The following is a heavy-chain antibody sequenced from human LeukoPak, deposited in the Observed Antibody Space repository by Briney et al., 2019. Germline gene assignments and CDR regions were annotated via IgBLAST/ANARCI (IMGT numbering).Heavy chain of an antibody. V-gene: IGHV3-74*01. D-gene: IGHD5-12*01. Sequence: GGSLRLSCAASGFTFSSYWMHWVRQAPGKGLVWVSRINSDGSSISYADSVKGRFTISRDNAKNTLYLQMNSLRAEDTAVYYCARASGYSGYDYGHWGQGTLVTVSS. CDR1: GFTFSSYW. CDR2: INSDGSSI. CDR3: ARASGYSGYDYGH. J-gene: IGHJ4*02.